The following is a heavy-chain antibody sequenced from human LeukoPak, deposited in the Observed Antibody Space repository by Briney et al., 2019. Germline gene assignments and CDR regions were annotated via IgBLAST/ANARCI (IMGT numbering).Heavy chain of an antibody. D-gene: IGHD1-26*01. CDR3: AKGGGSRNFDY. Sequence: AGSLRLSCAASGFTFSNYAMSWVRQAPGKGLEWVSLISDSGGSTYYTDSVKGRFTISRDNSKNTLYLQMNSLRAEDTAVYYCAKGGGSRNFDYWGQGTLVTVSS. V-gene: IGHV3-23*01. CDR2: ISDSGGST. J-gene: IGHJ4*02. CDR1: GFTFSNYA.